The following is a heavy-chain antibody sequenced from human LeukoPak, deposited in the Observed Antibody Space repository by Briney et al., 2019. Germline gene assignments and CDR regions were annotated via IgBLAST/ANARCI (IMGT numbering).Heavy chain of an antibody. Sequence: SETLSLTCTVSGGSISSSSYYWGWIRQPPGKGLEWIGSIYYSGSTYYNPSLKSRVTISVDTSKNQFSLKLSSVTAADTAVYYCASVGRRLGELSQYYYYYGMDVWGQGTTVTVSS. CDR3: ASVGRRLGELSQYYYYYGMDV. J-gene: IGHJ6*02. CDR1: GGSISSSSYY. V-gene: IGHV4-39*07. D-gene: IGHD3-16*02. CDR2: IYYSGST.